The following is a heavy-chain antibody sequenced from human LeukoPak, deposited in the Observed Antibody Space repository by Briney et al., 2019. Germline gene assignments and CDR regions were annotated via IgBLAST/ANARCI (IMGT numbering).Heavy chain of an antibody. V-gene: IGHV3-23*01. J-gene: IGHJ4*02. Sequence: GGSLRLSCAASGFTFSSFGMNWVRLAPGKGLEWVSSISDTGGNTYYADSVKGRFTISRDNSKNTLYLQMSGLRAEDSALYYCAKRVPYSSNWPCFDYWGQGTLVTVSS. CDR2: ISDTGGNT. D-gene: IGHD6-13*01. CDR1: GFTFSSFG. CDR3: AKRVPYSSNWPCFDY.